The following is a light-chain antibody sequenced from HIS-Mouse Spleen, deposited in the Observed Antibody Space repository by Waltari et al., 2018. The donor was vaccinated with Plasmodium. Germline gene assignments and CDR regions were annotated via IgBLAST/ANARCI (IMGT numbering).Light chain of an antibody. Sequence: GQSVTISCPGTSSDVGGYTYVSWYQQHPGKAPKLMIYEVSKRPSGVPERFSGSKSGNTASLTVSGLQAEDEADYYCSSYAGSNNLVFGGGTKLTVL. CDR1: SSDVGGYTY. CDR3: SSYAGSNNLV. J-gene: IGLJ2*01. V-gene: IGLV2-8*01. CDR2: EVS.